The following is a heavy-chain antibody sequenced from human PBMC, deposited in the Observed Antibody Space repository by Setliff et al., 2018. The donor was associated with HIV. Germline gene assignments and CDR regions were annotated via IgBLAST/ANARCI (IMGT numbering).Heavy chain of an antibody. CDR3: ARGGVYYYDSSGWSMDY. V-gene: IGHV1-69*13. Sequence: SVKVSCKASGYTFNDYNIQWIRQAPGQGLDWMGGIIPVFGTTNYAQKFQGRVTITADESTSTAYMELSSLRSEDTAVYYCARGGVYYYDSSGWSMDYWGQGTLVTVSS. CDR2: IIPVFGTT. J-gene: IGHJ4*02. D-gene: IGHD3-22*01. CDR1: GYTFNDYN.